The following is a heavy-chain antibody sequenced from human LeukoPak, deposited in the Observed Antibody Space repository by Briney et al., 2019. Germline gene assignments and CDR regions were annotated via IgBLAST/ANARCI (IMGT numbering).Heavy chain of an antibody. D-gene: IGHD3-16*02. CDR3: ARGTAGYHSSYFDY. CDR2: INSDGSAT. V-gene: IGHV3-74*01. Sequence: TGGSLRLSCAASGFTFGSPWMHWVRQAPGKGLVWVSRINSDGSATAYADSVKGRFTISRDNAENTLYLRMNSLRAEDTAVYYCARGTAGYHSSYFDYWGQGTLVTVSS. CDR1: GFTFGSPW. J-gene: IGHJ4*02.